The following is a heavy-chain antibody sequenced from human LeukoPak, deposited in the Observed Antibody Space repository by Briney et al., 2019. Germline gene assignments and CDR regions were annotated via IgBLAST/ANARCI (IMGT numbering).Heavy chain of an antibody. D-gene: IGHD3-3*01. CDR3: ARTPTITIFGVEYFAYYYMDV. J-gene: IGHJ6*03. CDR2: ISDTSSSI. CDR1: GFTFSSYN. V-gene: IGHV3-48*01. Sequence: GGSLRLSCAASGFTFSSYNMNWVRQAPGKGLEWVSYISDTSSSIYYADSVKGRFTISRDNAKNSLYLQMNSLRAEDTAVYYCARTPTITIFGVEYFAYYYMDVWGKGTTVTVSS.